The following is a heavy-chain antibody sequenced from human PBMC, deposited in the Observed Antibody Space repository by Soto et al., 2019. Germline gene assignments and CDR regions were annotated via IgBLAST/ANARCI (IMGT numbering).Heavy chain of an antibody. CDR3: ARGRTVRNYADDSSDYFYFFDY. CDR2: VYYTGST. J-gene: IGHJ4*02. Sequence: TXSLTCTFSGDSISTFYWGWMRQSPVKELEWIGYVYYTGSTNYNPSLKSRVTISVDRSKNQFSLKLTSANAADTAVYYCARGRTVRNYADDSSDYFYFFDYWGQGTQVTVSS. CDR1: GDSISTFY. V-gene: IGHV4-59*01. D-gene: IGHD3-22*01.